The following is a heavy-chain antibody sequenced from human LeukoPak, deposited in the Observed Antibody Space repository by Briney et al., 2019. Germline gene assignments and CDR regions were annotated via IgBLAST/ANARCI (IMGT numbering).Heavy chain of an antibody. CDR2: INTDGSST. CDR1: GFTLSSYW. V-gene: IGHV3-74*03. D-gene: IGHD2-2*01. Sequence: GGSLRLSCAASGFTLSSYWMHWVRQAPGKGLVWVSRINTDGSSTTYADSVKGRFTISRDNAKNTLYLQMNSLRAEDTAVYYCARDGGVPAAKAFDIWGQGTMVTVSS. J-gene: IGHJ3*02. CDR3: ARDGGVPAAKAFDI.